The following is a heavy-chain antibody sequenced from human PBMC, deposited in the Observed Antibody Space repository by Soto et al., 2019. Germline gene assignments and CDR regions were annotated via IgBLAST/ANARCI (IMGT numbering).Heavy chain of an antibody. Sequence: QVQLVESGGGSVKPGGSLRLSCAASGFTFSDHYMSWIRQAPGKGLEWVSYISSGGFITYYADSVKGRFTTSWDKAKNSLYLQMNTLSANDTAVYYCATGVVPATKWGYYSYGLDVWGQGTTVTVSS. V-gene: IGHV3-11*01. D-gene: IGHD2-2*01. CDR2: ISSGGFIT. CDR3: ATGVVPATKWGYYSYGLDV. CDR1: GFTFSDHY. J-gene: IGHJ6*02.